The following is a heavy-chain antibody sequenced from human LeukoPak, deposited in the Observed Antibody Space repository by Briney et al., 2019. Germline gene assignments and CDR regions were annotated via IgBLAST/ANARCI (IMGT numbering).Heavy chain of an antibody. Sequence: GESLKISCKGSGYSFTSYWIGWVRQMPGKGLEWMGIIYPGDSDTRYSPSFQGQVTISADKSISTAYLQWSSLEASDTAMYYCARVGWYNWNYREYYFDYWGQGTLVTVSS. CDR3: ARVGWYNWNYREYYFDY. J-gene: IGHJ4*02. D-gene: IGHD1-7*01. CDR1: GYSFTSYW. CDR2: IYPGDSDT. V-gene: IGHV5-51*01.